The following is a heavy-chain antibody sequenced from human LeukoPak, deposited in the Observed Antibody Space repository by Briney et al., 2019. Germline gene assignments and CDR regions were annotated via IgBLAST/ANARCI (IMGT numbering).Heavy chain of an antibody. V-gene: IGHV3-48*02. D-gene: IGHD2-8*01. Sequence: GGSLRLSCAASGFTFSSYEMNWVRQAPGKGLEWISYISLSSTTIHYADSVKGRFTISRDNAKNSLYLQMNSLRDEDTALYFCARVYATSRYDAFDVWGQGTLVTVSS. CDR1: GFTFSSYE. J-gene: IGHJ3*01. CDR3: ARVYATSRYDAFDV. CDR2: ISLSSTTI.